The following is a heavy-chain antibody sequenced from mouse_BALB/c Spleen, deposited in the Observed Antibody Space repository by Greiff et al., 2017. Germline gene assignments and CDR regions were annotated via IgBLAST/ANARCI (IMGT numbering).Heavy chain of an antibody. J-gene: IGHJ4*01. CDR3: ARGYGNYVGYAMDY. V-gene: IGHV5-9-3*01. D-gene: IGHD2-10*02. CDR2: ISSGGSYT. CDR1: GFTFSSYA. Sequence: EVHLVESGGGLVKPGGSLKLSCAASGFTFSSYAMSWVRQTPEKRLEWVATISSGGSYTYYPDSVKGRFTISRDNAKNTLYLQMSSLRSEDTAMYYCARGYGNYVGYAMDYWGQGTSVTVSS.